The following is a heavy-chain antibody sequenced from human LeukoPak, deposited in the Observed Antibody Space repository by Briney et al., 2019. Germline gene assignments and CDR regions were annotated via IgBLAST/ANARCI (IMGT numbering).Heavy chain of an antibody. CDR2: INHSAST. Sequence: SETLSLTCAVYGGSFGGYYWSWIRQPPGKGLEWIGEINHSASTNHNTSLKSQVTISVDTSKNQFSLKLSSVTAADTAVYYCAREGGSGSYYSHYWGQGTLVTVSS. J-gene: IGHJ4*02. CDR3: AREGGSGSYYSHY. CDR1: GGSFGGYY. D-gene: IGHD3-10*01. V-gene: IGHV4-34*01.